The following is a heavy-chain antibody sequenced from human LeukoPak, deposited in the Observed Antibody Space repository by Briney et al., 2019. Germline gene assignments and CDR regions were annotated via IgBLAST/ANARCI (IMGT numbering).Heavy chain of an antibody. CDR3: ARSGFGSGTYAYYGMDV. J-gene: IGHJ6*02. Sequence: KPSETLSLTCTVSRGSISSSNHYWGRIRPPPGKGLEWIGNIHYGGSTNYNPSLKSRVTVSVDTSRNQFSLKLNSVTAADTAVYYCARSGFGSGTYAYYGMDVWGQGTTVTVSS. D-gene: IGHD3-10*01. CDR2: IHYGGST. V-gene: IGHV4-39*01. CDR1: RGSISSSNHY.